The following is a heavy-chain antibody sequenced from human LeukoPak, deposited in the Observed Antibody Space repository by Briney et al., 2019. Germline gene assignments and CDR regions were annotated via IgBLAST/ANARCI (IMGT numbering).Heavy chain of an antibody. CDR1: GGSISSYY. V-gene: IGHV4-34*01. J-gene: IGHJ4*02. Sequence: SETLSLTCTVSGGSISSYYWSWIRQPPGKGLEWIGEINHSGSTNYNPSLKSRVTISVDTSKNQFSLKLSSVTAADTAVYYCARVGDFNYDSSGYYVSSWGQGTLVTVSS. D-gene: IGHD3-22*01. CDR3: ARVGDFNYDSSGYYVSS. CDR2: INHSGST.